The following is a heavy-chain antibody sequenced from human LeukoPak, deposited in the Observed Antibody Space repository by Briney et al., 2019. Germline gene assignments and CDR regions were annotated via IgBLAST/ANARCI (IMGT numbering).Heavy chain of an antibody. Sequence: SSETLSLTCTVSGGSIDTYYWSWIRQPPGKGLEWIGYIHYSGTTNYNPSLKSRVTISLDTSKNRFSLRLYSVTAADTAVYYCARAPRGGDCEWAFDIWGQGTMVTVSS. D-gene: IGHD2-21*01. J-gene: IGHJ3*02. CDR3: ARAPRGGDCEWAFDI. V-gene: IGHV4-59*13. CDR1: GGSIDTYY. CDR2: IHYSGTT.